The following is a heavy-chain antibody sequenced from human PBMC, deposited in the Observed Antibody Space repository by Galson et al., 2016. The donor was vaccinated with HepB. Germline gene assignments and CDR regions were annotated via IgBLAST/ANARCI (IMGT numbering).Heavy chain of an antibody. J-gene: IGHJ3*02. CDR3: AREGYSSGHCGAFDI. CDR2: INAIGDFT. D-gene: IGHD6-19*01. Sequence: SLRLSCAASGLTFDNYPMTWVRQAPGKGLEWVSTINAIGDFTHYADSVKGRFSISRDNSKNTLYLQMNSLSPDDTALYFCAREGYSSGHCGAFDIWGRGTVVAVSS. V-gene: IGHV3-23*01. CDR1: GLTFDNYP.